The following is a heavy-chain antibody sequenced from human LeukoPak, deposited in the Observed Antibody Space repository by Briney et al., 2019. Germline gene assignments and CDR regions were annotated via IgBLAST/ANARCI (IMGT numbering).Heavy chain of an antibody. CDR3: AAVPYDFWSGWKEGNWFDP. Sequence: ASVKVSCKASGYTFTSYYMHWVRQAPGQGLEWMGIINPSGGSTTYATYAQKFQGRVTMTGDMSTSTVYMELSSLRSEDTAVYYCAAVPYDFWSGWKEGNWFDPWGQGTLVTVSS. CDR1: GYTFTSYY. J-gene: IGHJ5*02. V-gene: IGHV1-46*01. D-gene: IGHD3-3*01. CDR2: INPSGGSTTYA.